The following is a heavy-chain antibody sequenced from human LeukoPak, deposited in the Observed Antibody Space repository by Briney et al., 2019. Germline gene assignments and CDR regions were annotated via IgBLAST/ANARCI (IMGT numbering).Heavy chain of an antibody. CDR1: GFTFSSYA. CDR3: ARANHRGIQLWPPRRGFNY. CDR2: ISYDGSNK. V-gene: IGHV3-30*04. J-gene: IGHJ4*02. Sequence: GGSLRLSCAASGFTFSSYAMHWVRQAPGKGLEWVAVISYDGSNKYYADSVKGRFTISRDNSKNTLYLQMNSLRAEDTAVYYCARANHRGIQLWPPRRGFNYWGQGTLVTVSS. D-gene: IGHD5-18*01.